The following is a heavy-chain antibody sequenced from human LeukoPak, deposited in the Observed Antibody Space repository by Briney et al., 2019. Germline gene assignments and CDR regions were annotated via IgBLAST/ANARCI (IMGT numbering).Heavy chain of an antibody. V-gene: IGHV1-2*02. Sequence: GASVKVSCKASGYTFTGYYMHWVRQAPGQGLEWMGWINPNSGGTDYAQKFQGRVTMTRDTSTTTVYMELTSLSSEDTAVYYCARDRHCSGGICHSNWFDPWGQGTLVTVSS. D-gene: IGHD2-15*01. CDR2: INPNSGGT. J-gene: IGHJ5*02. CDR1: GYTFTGYY. CDR3: ARDRHCSGGICHSNWFDP.